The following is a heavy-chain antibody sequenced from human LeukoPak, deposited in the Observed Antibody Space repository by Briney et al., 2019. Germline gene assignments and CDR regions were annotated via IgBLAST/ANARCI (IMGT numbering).Heavy chain of an antibody. Sequence: SETLSLTWTVSGXSISSYYWSWIRQPPGKGLEWIGYIYYSGSTNYNPSLKSRVTISVDTSKNQFSLKLSSVTAADTAVYYCARGHDAWGQGTLVTVSS. V-gene: IGHV4-59*01. CDR3: ARGHDA. CDR1: GXSISSYY. J-gene: IGHJ5*02. CDR2: IYYSGST.